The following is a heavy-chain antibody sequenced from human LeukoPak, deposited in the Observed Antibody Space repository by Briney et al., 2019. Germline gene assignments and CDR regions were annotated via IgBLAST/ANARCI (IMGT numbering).Heavy chain of an antibody. CDR3: ARDHSPPATSVGTTYYFDY. V-gene: IGHV1-46*01. D-gene: IGHD1-1*01. CDR2: INPSGGSA. CDR1: GYTFTTYH. J-gene: IGHJ4*02. Sequence: ASVKVSCKASGYTFTTYHMHWVRQAPGQGLEWMGIINPSGGSATYAQRFRGRVTMTSDTFTGTVYMELRSLTSEDTAMYYCARDHSPPATSVGTTYYFDYWGQGTLVTVSS.